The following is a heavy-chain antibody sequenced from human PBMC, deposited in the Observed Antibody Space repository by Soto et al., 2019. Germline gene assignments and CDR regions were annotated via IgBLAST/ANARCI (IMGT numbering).Heavy chain of an antibody. Sequence: GESLKISCKGSGYSFTSYWNGWVRQMPGKGLEWMVIIYPGDSDTRYSPSFQGQVTISADKSSSTAYLQWSSPKASDTAMYYCARRGDTVTNWFDPWGQGTLVTVSS. J-gene: IGHJ5*02. V-gene: IGHV5-51*01. CDR3: ARRGDTVTNWFDP. CDR1: GYSFTSYW. CDR2: IYPGDSDT. D-gene: IGHD4-4*01.